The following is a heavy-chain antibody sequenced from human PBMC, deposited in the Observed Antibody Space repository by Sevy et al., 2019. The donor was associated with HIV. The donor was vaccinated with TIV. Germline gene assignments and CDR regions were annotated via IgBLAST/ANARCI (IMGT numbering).Heavy chain of an antibody. J-gene: IGHJ4*02. CDR1: GFTFSDYY. D-gene: IGHD6-13*01. CDR2: ISSGSTYI. Sequence: GGSLRLSCAASGFTFSDYYMTWIRQAPGKGLEWVSYISSGSTYINYADSVKGRFTISRDNAKNSLNLQMNSLRAEDTAVYYCAKDSRVYSSSHFDYWGQGTLVTVSS. CDR3: AKDSRVYSSSHFDY. V-gene: IGHV3-11*06.